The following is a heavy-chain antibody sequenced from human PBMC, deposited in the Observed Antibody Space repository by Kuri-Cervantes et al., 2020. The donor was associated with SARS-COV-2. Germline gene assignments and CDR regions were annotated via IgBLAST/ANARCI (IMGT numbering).Heavy chain of an antibody. CDR1: GFTFSSYA. Sequence: GGSLRLSCAASGFTFSSYAMSWVRQAPGKGLEWVSAISGSGGSTYYADSVKGRFTISRDNAKNSLYLQMNSLRAEDTALYYCAKGSDSSGWYVHYYYGMDVWGQGTTVTVSS. J-gene: IGHJ6*02. D-gene: IGHD6-19*01. V-gene: IGHV3-23*01. CDR2: ISGSGGST. CDR3: AKGSDSSGWYVHYYYGMDV.